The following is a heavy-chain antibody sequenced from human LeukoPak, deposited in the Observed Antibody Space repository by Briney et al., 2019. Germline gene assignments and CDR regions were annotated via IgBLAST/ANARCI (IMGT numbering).Heavy chain of an antibody. CDR2: IRYDGSNK. CDR1: GFPFSSYA. D-gene: IGHD3-10*01. CDR3: AKGGLLWFGEFEGFDP. Sequence: GGSLRLSCAASGFPFSSYAMSWVRQAPGKGLEWVAFIRYDGSNKYYADSVKGRFTISRDNSKNTLYLQMNSLRAEDTAVYYCAKGGLLWFGEFEGFDPWGQGTLVTVSS. V-gene: IGHV3-30*02. J-gene: IGHJ5*02.